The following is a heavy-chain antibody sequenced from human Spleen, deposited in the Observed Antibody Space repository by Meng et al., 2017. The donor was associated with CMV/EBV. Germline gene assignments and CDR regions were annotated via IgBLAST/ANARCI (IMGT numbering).Heavy chain of an antibody. CDR2: SSDYNGNT. J-gene: IGHJ4*02. Sequence: NHGGSWVRQAPGQGLEYLGWSSDYNGNTDYAHKVQGRVTMTTGSSTSTAFMELRDLRSDDTAVYYCARGGMMWRSGIVVEPAAAFDFWGQGTLVTVSS. D-gene: IGHD2-2*01. V-gene: IGHV1-18*01. CDR3: ARGGMMWRSGIVVEPAAAFDF. CDR1: NHG.